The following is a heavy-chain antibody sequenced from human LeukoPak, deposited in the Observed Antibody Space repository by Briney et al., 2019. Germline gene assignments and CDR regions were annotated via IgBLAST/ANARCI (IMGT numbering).Heavy chain of an antibody. V-gene: IGHV4-39*01. J-gene: IGHJ5*02. D-gene: IGHD5-12*01. CDR1: GGSISSTSYF. CDR3: ASLPRGGNWFDP. Sequence: SETLSLTCTVSGGSISSTSYFWRWVRQPPGKRLEWIGTIYHRGSTYYSPSLKSRVTISVDTSKNQFSLKLSSVTAADTAMYYCASLPRGGNWFDPWGQGTLVTVSS. CDR2: IYHRGST.